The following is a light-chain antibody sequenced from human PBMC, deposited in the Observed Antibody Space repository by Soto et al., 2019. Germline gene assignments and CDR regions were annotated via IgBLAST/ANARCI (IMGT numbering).Light chain of an antibody. CDR3: QQYGSSGT. CDR2: GAS. Sequence: EIVLTQSPGTLSLSPGEGATLSCRASQSFSGSYLAWYQQKPGQAPRLLIYGASSRATGVPDRFSGTGSGTDFTLTISRLEPEDFAVCYCQQYGSSGTFGQGTKLDIK. CDR1: QSFSGSY. V-gene: IGKV3-20*01. J-gene: IGKJ1*01.